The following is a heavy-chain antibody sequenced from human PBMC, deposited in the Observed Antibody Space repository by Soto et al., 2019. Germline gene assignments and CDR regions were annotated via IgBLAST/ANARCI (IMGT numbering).Heavy chain of an antibody. CDR3: RASGSRTHCYDWFGT. J-gene: IGHJ5*02. D-gene: IGHD2-2*01. Sequence: ETLSLTCCVSAGSIVSSSYYFGWIRQPPGKGLEWIGRRYYTGSSNYNSSLTSRGTISAGKSQNRCSLRLSSGTSADTAPYSCRASGSRTHCYDWFGTWGQGTMVTAYS. CDR1: AGSIVSSSYY. CDR2: RYYTGSS. V-gene: IGHV4-39*01.